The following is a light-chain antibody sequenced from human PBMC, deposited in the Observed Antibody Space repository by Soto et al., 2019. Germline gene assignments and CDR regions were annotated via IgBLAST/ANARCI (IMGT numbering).Light chain of an antibody. CDR3: QQHSYPCT. V-gene: IGKV3-11*01. Sequence: EIVLTQSPATLSLSPGERATLSCRASQNVRTYLAWYQHKPGQAPRLLIYDASNRATGIPARFTGSGSGSDFTLTISRVETEDFSVYYCQQHSYPCTFGPGTNVDIK. CDR2: DAS. J-gene: IGKJ3*01. CDR1: QNVRTY.